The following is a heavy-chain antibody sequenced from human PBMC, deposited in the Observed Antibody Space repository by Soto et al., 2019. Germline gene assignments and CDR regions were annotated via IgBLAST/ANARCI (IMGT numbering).Heavy chain of an antibody. CDR1: GFIFKMYW. J-gene: IGHJ4*02. CDR2: IYNDGSYT. V-gene: IGHV3-74*01. CDR3: TRGPRTIRTGKGAY. Sequence: GVSLRLSCAASGFIFKMYWMHWVRQSPAKGLVWISRIYNDGSYTDYADSVKGRCTISRDNVNDTLYLQMNNVRAEDSGLYYCTRGPRTIRTGKGAYWGRGTQVAASS. D-gene: IGHD3-9*01.